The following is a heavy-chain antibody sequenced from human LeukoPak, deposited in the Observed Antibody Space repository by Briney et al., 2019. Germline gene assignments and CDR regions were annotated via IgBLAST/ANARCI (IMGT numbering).Heavy chain of an antibody. CDR2: ISYDGSNK. D-gene: IGHD2-15*01. V-gene: IGHV3-30*18. CDR3: AKSDQGYCSGGSCYYFDY. Sequence: GGPLRLSCAASGFTFSSYAMSWVRQAPGKGLEWVAVISYDGSNKYYADSVKGRFTISRDNSKNMLYLQMNSLRAEDTAVYYCAKSDQGYCSGGSCYYFDYWGQGTLVTVSS. CDR1: GFTFSSYA. J-gene: IGHJ4*02.